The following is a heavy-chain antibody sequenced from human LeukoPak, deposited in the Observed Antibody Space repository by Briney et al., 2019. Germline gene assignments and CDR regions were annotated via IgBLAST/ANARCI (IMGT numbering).Heavy chain of an antibody. D-gene: IGHD3-16*02. J-gene: IGHJ6*03. V-gene: IGHV3-23*01. CDR3: ARDFEDMITFGGVIVPYYYYYYYMDV. CDR2: ISGSGGST. Sequence: AGGSLRLSCAASGFTFSSYGMSWVRQAPGKGLEWVSAISGSGGSTYYADSVKGRFTISRDNSKNTLYLQMNSLRAEDTAVYYCARDFEDMITFGGVIVPYYYYYYYMDVWGKGTTVTVSS. CDR1: GFTFSSYG.